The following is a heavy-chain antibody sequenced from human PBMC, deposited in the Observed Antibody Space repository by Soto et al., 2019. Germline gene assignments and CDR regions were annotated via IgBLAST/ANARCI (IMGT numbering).Heavy chain of an antibody. J-gene: IGHJ3*02. CDR2: ISGSGGST. D-gene: IGHD2-8*01. CDR3: AKGYCANGVCYIDAFDI. CDR1: GFTFSSYA. V-gene: IGHV3-23*01. Sequence: GGSLRLSCAASGFTFSSYAMSWVRQAPGKGLEWVSAISGSGGSTYYADSVKGRFTISRDNSKNTLYLQMNSLRAEDTAVYYCAKGYCANGVCYIDAFDIWGQGTMVTVSS.